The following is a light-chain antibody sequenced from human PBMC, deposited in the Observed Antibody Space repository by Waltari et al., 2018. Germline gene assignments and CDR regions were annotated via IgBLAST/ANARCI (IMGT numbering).Light chain of an antibody. CDR3: QQSYSTPYT. CDR2: AAS. CDR1: QNIHKF. Sequence: DIHMTQSPSSLSASVGDRVSIPCRASQNIHKFLNWYQQQQGKAPKLLIYAASNLQGGVPSWFSGSGSGTYFTLTISSLQPADFATYYCQQSYSTPYTFGQGTKVEIK. V-gene: IGKV1-39*01. J-gene: IGKJ2*01.